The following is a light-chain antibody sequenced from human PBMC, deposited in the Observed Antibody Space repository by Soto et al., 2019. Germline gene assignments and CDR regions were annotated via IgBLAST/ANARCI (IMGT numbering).Light chain of an antibody. V-gene: IGKV3-15*01. Sequence: EIVMTQSPATLSVSPGERATLSCRASQSVSSKLAWYQQKPGQAPRLLIYGASTRATGIPARFSGSGSGTEFTLTISSLPSEDFAIYYCQQYNNWPPITFGPGTRLEIK. CDR1: QSVSSK. J-gene: IGKJ5*01. CDR3: QQYNNWPPIT. CDR2: GAS.